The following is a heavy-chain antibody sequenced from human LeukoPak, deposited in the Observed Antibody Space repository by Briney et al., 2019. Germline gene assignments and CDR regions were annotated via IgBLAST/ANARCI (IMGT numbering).Heavy chain of an antibody. Sequence: GGSLRLSCAASGFTFSSYAMHWVRQAPGKGLEWVAVISYDGGNKYYADSVKGRFTISRDNSKNTLYLQMNSLRAEDTAVHHCARVAEARSGYSYADYYYYYMDVWGKGTTVTVSS. D-gene: IGHD5-18*01. J-gene: IGHJ6*03. CDR3: ARVAEARSGYSYADYYYYYMDV. CDR1: GFTFSSYA. V-gene: IGHV3-30-3*01. CDR2: ISYDGGNK.